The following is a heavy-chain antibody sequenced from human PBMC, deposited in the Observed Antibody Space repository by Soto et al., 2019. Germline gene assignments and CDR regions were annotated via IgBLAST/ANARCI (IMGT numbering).Heavy chain of an antibody. J-gene: IGHJ4*02. CDR2: IFPGDSDT. CDR1: GYIFTNHW. D-gene: IGHD5-18*01. CDR3: ARRDTAKLPSDH. Sequence: GESLKISCNGSGYIFTNHWIWWVRRMPGKGLEWMGIIFPGDSDTRYSPSFEGQVIISADKSISTAYLQWSSLKASDTAIYYCARRDTAKLPSDHWGQGTLVTVSS. V-gene: IGHV5-51*01.